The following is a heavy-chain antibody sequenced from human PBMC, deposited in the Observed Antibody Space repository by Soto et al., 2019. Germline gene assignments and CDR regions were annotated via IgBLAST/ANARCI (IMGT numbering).Heavy chain of an antibody. J-gene: IGHJ6*02. V-gene: IGHV3-23*01. CDR2: ISGSGGST. CDR3: AKDKGAYDYGGNPAAYFYYYGMGV. CDR1: GFTFSSYA. D-gene: IGHD4-17*01. Sequence: EVQLLESGGGLVQPGGSLRLSCAASGFTFSSYAMSWVRQAPGKGLEWVSGISGSGGSTYYADSVKGRFTISRDNPKNTLYLQMNSLRAEDTAVYYCAKDKGAYDYGGNPAAYFYYYGMGVWGQGTTVTVSS.